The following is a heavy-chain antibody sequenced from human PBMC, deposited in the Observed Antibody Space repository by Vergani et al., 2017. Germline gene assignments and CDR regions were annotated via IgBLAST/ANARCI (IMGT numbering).Heavy chain of an antibody. J-gene: IGHJ6*02. Sequence: EVQLVQSGAEVKKPGESLKISCKGSGYSFTSYWIGWVRQMPGKGLEWMGIIYPGDSDTRYSPSFQGQVTISADKSISTAYLQWSSLKASYTAMYYCAAYSSSSHYYYYGMDVWGQGTTVTVSS. CDR2: IYPGDSDT. D-gene: IGHD6-13*01. CDR1: GYSFTSYW. V-gene: IGHV5-51*01. CDR3: AAYSSSSHYYYYGMDV.